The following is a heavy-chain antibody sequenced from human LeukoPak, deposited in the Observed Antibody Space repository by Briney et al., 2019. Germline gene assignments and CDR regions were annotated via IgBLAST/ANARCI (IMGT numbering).Heavy chain of an antibody. CDR1: GFSFSNSG. CDR3: AREISMFVNAFDL. V-gene: IGHV3-33*01. J-gene: IGHJ3*01. CDR2: IWYDGSNE. D-gene: IGHD3-10*02. Sequence: GGSLRLSCEASGFSFSNSGMHWVRQAPGKGLEWVADIWYDGSNEYYADAVKGLFTISRDNSKNTVHLQMNSLRVEDTSVYFCAREISMFVNAFDLWGQGTLVTVTS.